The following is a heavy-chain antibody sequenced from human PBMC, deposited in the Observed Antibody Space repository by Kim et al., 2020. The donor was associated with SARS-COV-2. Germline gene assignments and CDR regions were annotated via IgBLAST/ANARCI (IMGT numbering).Heavy chain of an antibody. J-gene: IGHJ4*02. V-gene: IGHV4-59*01. D-gene: IGHD4-17*01. CDR1: GGSISSYY. CDR2: IYYSGST. Sequence: SDTLSLTCSVSGGSISSYYWSWIRQPPGKGLEWIGYIYYSGSTNYNPSLQSRVTISVDTSKNQFSLKLSSVTAADTAVYYCARGGGDYFDYWGQGTLVTVSS. CDR3: ARGGGDYFDY.